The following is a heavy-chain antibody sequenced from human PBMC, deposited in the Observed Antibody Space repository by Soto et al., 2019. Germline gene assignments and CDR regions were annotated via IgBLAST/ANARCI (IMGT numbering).Heavy chain of an antibody. CDR1: GFTFRSYA. CDR2: ISHGGGST. D-gene: IGHD6-13*01. J-gene: IGHJ6*03. V-gene: IGHV3-23*01. CDR3: AKGGTAGFPHYMDV. Sequence: GGSLRLSCAASGFTFRSYAMSWVRQAPGKGLEWVSGISHGGGSTYFADSVKGRFTISRDNSKNTLYLEMNSLRAEDTAVYYCAKGGTAGFPHYMDVWGKGTTVTVSS.